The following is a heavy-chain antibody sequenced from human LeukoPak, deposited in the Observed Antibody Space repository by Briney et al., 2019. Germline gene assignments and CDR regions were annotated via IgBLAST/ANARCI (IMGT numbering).Heavy chain of an antibody. Sequence: GRSLRLSCAASGFTFSSYSMNCVSQAPGKWLEWVSYISSSSSTIYYADSVKGRFTISRDNGKNSLYLQMNSMRDEDTAVYYCARALRYFDWLSTSPEYNWFDPWGQGTLVTVSS. V-gene: IGHV3-48*02. D-gene: IGHD3-9*01. CDR1: GFTFSSYS. CDR3: ARALRYFDWLSTSPEYNWFDP. J-gene: IGHJ5*02. CDR2: ISSSSSTI.